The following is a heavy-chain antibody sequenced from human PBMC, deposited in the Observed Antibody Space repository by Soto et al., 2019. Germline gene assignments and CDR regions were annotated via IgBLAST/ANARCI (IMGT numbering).Heavy chain of an antibody. D-gene: IGHD3-10*01. CDR3: TTVTAVTSPWFGLHPLGPFDY. J-gene: IGHJ4*02. CDR1: RFSFRSYG. Sequence: VQQVESGGGVVQPGRSLRLSCTVSRFSFRSYGMHWVRQAPGKGLEWVAVISYDGSNKYYADSVKGRFTISRDNSKNTLYLQMDRLTPDDTAVYYCTTVTAVTSPWFGLHPLGPFDYWGQRPLVTVSS. CDR2: ISYDGSNK. V-gene: IGHV3-30*03.